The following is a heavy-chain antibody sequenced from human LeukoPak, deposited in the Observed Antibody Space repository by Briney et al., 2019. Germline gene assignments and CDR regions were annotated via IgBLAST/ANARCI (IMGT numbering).Heavy chain of an antibody. CDR3: AKVPKTYYYDSSGLKLPDY. V-gene: IGHV3-30*02. CDR2: IRYDGSNK. Sequence: GGSLRLSCAASGFTFSSYGMHWVRQAPGKGLEWVAFIRYDGSNKYYADSVKGRFTISRDNSKNTLYLQMNSLRAEDTAVYYCAKVPKTYYYDSSGLKLPDYWGQGTLVTVSS. D-gene: IGHD3-22*01. CDR1: GFTFSSYG. J-gene: IGHJ4*02.